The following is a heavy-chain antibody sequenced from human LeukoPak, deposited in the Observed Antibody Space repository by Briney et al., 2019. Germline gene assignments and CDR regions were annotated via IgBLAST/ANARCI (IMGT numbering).Heavy chain of an antibody. CDR1: GGSFSGYY. V-gene: IGHV4-34*01. D-gene: IGHD5-18*01. Sequence: SETLSLTCAVYGGSFSGYYWSWIRQPPGKGLEWIGEINHSGSTNYNPSLKSRVTMSVDTSKNQFSLKLSSVTAADTAVYYCARDRYIYGSDDRWFDPWGQGTLVTVSS. J-gene: IGHJ5*02. CDR3: ARDRYIYGSDDRWFDP. CDR2: INHSGST.